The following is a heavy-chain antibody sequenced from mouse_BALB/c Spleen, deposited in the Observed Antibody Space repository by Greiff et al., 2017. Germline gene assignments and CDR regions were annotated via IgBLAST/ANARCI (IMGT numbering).Heavy chain of an antibody. D-gene: IGHD2-1*01. V-gene: IGHV5-4*02. CDR1: GFTFSDYY. CDR3: ARQGTYGNYPFAY. J-gene: IGHJ3*01. Sequence: EVKVVESGGGLVKPGGSLKLSCAASGFTFSDYYMYWVRQTPEKRLEWVATISDGGSYTYYPDSVKGRFTISRDKAKNNLYLQMSSLKSEDTAMYYCARQGTYGNYPFAYWGQGTLVTVSA. CDR2: ISDGGSYT.